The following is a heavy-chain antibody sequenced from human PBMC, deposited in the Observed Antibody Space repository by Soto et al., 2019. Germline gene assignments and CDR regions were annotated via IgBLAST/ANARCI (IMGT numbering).Heavy chain of an antibody. CDR3: ARFLGGIPARPFDC. Sequence: PGGSVRLSWAASGFSFSDSYMSWVRQAPGKGLEWVSYISGSSITISHADSVKGRFTISRDNGKNSVYLQMDSLRAEDTAVYYCARFLGGIPARPFDCWGQGTLVTVSS. V-gene: IGHV3-11*01. J-gene: IGHJ4*02. CDR2: ISGSSITI. CDR1: GFSFSDSY. D-gene: IGHD6-6*01.